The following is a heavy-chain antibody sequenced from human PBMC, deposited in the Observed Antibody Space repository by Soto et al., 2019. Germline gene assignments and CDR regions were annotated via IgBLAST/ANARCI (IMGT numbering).Heavy chain of an antibody. D-gene: IGHD1-26*01. V-gene: IGHV1-8*01. Sequence: QVQLVQSGPEVKKPGASVKVSCKASGYTFTTYDFNWVRQAPGQGLEWMGWLNPKSGMTGAAQKFQGRVTMTRDSSIGTVYMELSSLRADDTAVYYCARVAGSPDYWGQGALVTVSS. CDR3: ARVAGSPDY. CDR1: GYTFTTYD. J-gene: IGHJ4*02. CDR2: LNPKSGMT.